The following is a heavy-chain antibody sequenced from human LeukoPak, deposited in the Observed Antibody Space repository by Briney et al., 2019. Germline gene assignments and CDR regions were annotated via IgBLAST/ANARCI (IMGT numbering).Heavy chain of an antibody. CDR3: ASASSHRIAAGGDY. CDR2: IWYDGSNK. V-gene: IGHV3-33*01. J-gene: IGHJ4*02. D-gene: IGHD6-13*01. Sequence: GPSLRLSCAASGFTFSSYGMHWVRQAPGKGLEWVAVIWYDGSNKYYGDSVKGRFTISRDNSKNTLYLQMNSLRAEDTAVYYCASASSHRIAAGGDYWGQGTLVTVSS. CDR1: GFTFSSYG.